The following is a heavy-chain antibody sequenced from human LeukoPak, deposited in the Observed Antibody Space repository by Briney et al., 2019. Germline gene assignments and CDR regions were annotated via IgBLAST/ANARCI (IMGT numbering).Heavy chain of an antibody. CDR3: AKGMGATASRFDY. J-gene: IGHJ4*02. CDR2: ISWDDGST. D-gene: IGHD1-26*01. Sequence: PGGSLRLSCAASGFIFDDYTMHWVRQAPGKGLEWVSLISWDDGSTYYADSVKGRFTISRDNRKNSLYLQMNSLRTEDTALYYCAKGMGATASRFDYWGQGTLVTVPS. CDR1: GFIFDDYT. V-gene: IGHV3-43*01.